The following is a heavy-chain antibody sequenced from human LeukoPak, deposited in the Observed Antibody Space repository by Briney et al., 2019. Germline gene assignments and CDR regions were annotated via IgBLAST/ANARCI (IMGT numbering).Heavy chain of an antibody. J-gene: IGHJ6*03. Sequence: GGSLRLSCAASGFNINTYSMSWVRQAPGKGLEWLSTIKQDGIEKHYGDSVRGRFTISRDNAKNSLYLSMNSVRAEDTALYFCVRDAYDSCNCQVYYIDVWGKGTTVTVSS. CDR1: GFNINTYS. V-gene: IGHV3-7*01. D-gene: IGHD3-22*01. CDR3: VRDAYDSCNCQVYYIDV. CDR2: IKQDGIEK.